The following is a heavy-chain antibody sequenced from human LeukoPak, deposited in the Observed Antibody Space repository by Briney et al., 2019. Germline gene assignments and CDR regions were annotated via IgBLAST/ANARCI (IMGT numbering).Heavy chain of an antibody. J-gene: IGHJ4*02. V-gene: IGHV4-4*07. CDR1: GGSFSGYY. CDR2: IYTSGST. Sequence: PSETLSLTCAVYGGSFSGYYWSWIRQPAGKGLEWIGHIYTSGSTNYNPSLKSRVTMSVDTSKNQFSLKLSSVTAADTAVYYCAREGLDGSGNFDYWGQGTLVTVSS. CDR3: AREGLDGSGNFDY. D-gene: IGHD3-10*01.